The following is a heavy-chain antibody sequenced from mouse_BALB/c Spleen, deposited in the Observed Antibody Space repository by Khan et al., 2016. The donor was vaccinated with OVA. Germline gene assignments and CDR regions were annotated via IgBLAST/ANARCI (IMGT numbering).Heavy chain of an antibody. V-gene: IGHV1-15*01. CDR3: TRSYYGSSGFDY. Sequence: QVQLQQSGAELVRPGASVTLSCKASGYTFTDYEMHWVKQTPVHGLEWIGAIDPETGGTAYNQKFKGKATLTADKSSSTAYMELRSLTSEDSADYYWTRSYYGSSGFDYWGQGTTLTVSS. J-gene: IGHJ2*01. CDR1: GYTFTDYE. D-gene: IGHD1-1*01. CDR2: IDPETGGT.